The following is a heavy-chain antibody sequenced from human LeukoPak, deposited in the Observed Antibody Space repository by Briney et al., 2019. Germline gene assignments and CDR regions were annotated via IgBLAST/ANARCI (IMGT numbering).Heavy chain of an antibody. CDR3: VSGSLQSGYNFDY. CDR1: GFTFSSNW. V-gene: IGHV3-74*01. J-gene: IGHJ4*02. D-gene: IGHD3-3*01. CDR2: ISSDGSST. Sequence: PGGSLRLSCAASGFTFSSNWMYWVRQAPGKGLVWVSYISSDGSSTNYADSVKGRFTISRDNAKNTLYLQMNSLRAEDTAVYYCVSGSLQSGYNFDYWGQGALVTVSS.